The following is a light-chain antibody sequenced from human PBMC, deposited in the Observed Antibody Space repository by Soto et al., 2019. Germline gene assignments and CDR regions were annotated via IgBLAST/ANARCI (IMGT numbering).Light chain of an antibody. CDR3: AAWDDSLDAYV. CDR2: TTN. V-gene: IGLV1-44*01. CDR1: TSNIGSNI. J-gene: IGLJ1*01. Sequence: QAVVTQPPSASAAPGQRVTLSCSGSTSNIGSNIVNWYQHLPGTAPKLLIYTTNKRPSGVPDRFSGSKSGSSASLAISGLQSEDEADYYCAAWDDSLDAYVFGTGTKLTVL.